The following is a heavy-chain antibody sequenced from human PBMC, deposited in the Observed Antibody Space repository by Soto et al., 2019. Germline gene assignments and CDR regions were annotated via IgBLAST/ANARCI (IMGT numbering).Heavy chain of an antibody. J-gene: IGHJ5*01. CDR3: AHSHFESLTSPFDS. Sequence: QITLKESGPSLVKPTQTLTLTCTFSGFSLTNTGVTVGWIRQPPGKALEWLALVYWHDDKRYDPSLRNRLTIAKDASKNRVLLTPANVGPVDTATYYCAHSHFESLTSPFDSWARGTLVSVSS. D-gene: IGHD3-9*01. CDR2: VYWHDDK. CDR1: GFSLTNTGVT. V-gene: IGHV2-5*05.